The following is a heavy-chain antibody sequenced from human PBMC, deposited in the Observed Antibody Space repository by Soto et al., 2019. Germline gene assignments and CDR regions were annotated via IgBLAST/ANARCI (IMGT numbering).Heavy chain of an antibody. D-gene: IGHD5-12*01. CDR3: ARAYGGFDNGLDV. V-gene: IGHV4-59*01. J-gene: IGHJ6*02. CDR1: GDSIRSYY. Sequence: QVQLQESGPGLVKPSETLSLTCTVSGDSIRSYYWTWIRQPPGKGLELIGYIYYSGSTRYNPSLKRRVTISVDMSKNQFSLKLSSVIAADTAVFYCARAYGGFDNGLDVWGQGTAVTVSS. CDR2: IYYSGST.